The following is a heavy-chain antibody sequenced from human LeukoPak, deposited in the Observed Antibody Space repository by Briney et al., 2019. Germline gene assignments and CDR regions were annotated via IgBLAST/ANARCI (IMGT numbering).Heavy chain of an antibody. CDR2: IYYTGST. D-gene: IGHD5-12*01. J-gene: IGHJ4*02. Sequence: SETLSLTCTVSDGSISNNYWNWIRQPPGKGLEWISSIYYTGSTSYNPSLKSRVNVSVDTSQNQFSLKVRSVTAADTAVYYCAREDSGYDYSPFYYWGQGILVTVSS. CDR3: AREDSGYDYSPFYY. V-gene: IGHV4-59*01. CDR1: DGSISNNY.